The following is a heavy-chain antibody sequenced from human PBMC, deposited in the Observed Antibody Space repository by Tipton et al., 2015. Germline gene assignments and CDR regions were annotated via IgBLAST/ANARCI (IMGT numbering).Heavy chain of an antibody. D-gene: IGHD4-23*01. V-gene: IGHV1-69*01. CDR2: IIPVFGIV. CDR3: ARARGRHGGLFDS. Sequence: QAQLVQSGDEVKKPGSSVKVSCKTSGDTLSSYAISWVRQAPGQGLEWMGGIIPVFGIVNYAQKFKGRVTMTADESTSTAYLQLTSLRSEDTAVYYCARARGRHGGLFDSWGQGTLVTVSS. CDR1: GDTLSSYA. J-gene: IGHJ4*02.